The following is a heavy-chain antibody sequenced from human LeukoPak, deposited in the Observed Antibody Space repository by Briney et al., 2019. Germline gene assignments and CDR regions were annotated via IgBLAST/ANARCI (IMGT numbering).Heavy chain of an antibody. CDR2: ISGSGGST. D-gene: IGHD3-22*01. CDR1: GFTFNNGP. CDR3: AKGSLDKYYYDSSGFVFDP. V-gene: IGHV3-23*01. J-gene: IGHJ5*02. Sequence: GGSLRLSCAASGFTFNNGPMSWVRQAPGKGLEWVSAISGSGGSTYYADSVKGRFTISRDNSKNTLYLQMNSLRAEDTAVYYCAKGSLDKYYYDSSGFVFDPWGQGTLVTVSS.